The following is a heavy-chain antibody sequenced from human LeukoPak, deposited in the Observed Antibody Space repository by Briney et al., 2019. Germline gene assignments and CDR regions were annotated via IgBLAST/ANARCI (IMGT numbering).Heavy chain of an antibody. Sequence: GGSLRLSCAASGFTFSSYSMNWVRQAPGKGLEWVSSISSSSSYIYYADSVKGRFTISGDNSKNTLYLQMNSLRAEDTAVYYCAKDVYGSGDYWGQGTLVTVSS. J-gene: IGHJ4*02. D-gene: IGHD3-10*01. V-gene: IGHV3-21*04. CDR1: GFTFSSYS. CDR2: ISSSSSYI. CDR3: AKDVYGSGDY.